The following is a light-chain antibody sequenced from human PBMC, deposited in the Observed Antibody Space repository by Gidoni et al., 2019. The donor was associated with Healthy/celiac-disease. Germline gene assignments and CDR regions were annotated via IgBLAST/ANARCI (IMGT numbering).Light chain of an antibody. CDR3: CSYAARSTFVV. V-gene: IGLV2-23*03. J-gene: IGLJ2*01. CDR1: SRDVGSYNL. CDR2: EGS. Sequence: QSALTQPAAVSSSTGQSITISGTGTSRDVGSYNLVPSYQQNPGKVPKLMIDEGSRRPSGASNRFSGSKSGNTASLTIARLQAEAVADYFCCSYAARSTFVVFGGGTKLTVL.